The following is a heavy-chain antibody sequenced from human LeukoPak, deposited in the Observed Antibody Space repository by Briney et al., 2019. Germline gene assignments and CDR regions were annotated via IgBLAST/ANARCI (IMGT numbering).Heavy chain of an antibody. CDR1: GFTFRSHW. CDR2: INQDGSEK. J-gene: IGHJ3*02. V-gene: IGHV3-7*01. D-gene: IGHD6-13*01. CDR3: ARDSEHSSSFAFDI. Sequence: GGSLRLSCAASGFTFRSHWMSWVRQAPGKGLEWVANINQDGSEKHYVDYVRGRFTISRDNAKNSLYLQMNSLRAEDTAMYYCARDSEHSSSFAFDIWGQGTMVTVSS.